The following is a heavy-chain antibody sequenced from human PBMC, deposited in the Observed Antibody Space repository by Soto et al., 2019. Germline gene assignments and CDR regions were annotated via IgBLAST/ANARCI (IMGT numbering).Heavy chain of an antibody. CDR1: GGTFSSYA. D-gene: IGHD3-22*01. CDR3: ASYYYDSSGYDSYYYGMDV. CDR2: IIPIFGTA. J-gene: IGHJ6*02. V-gene: IGHV1-69*06. Sequence: QVQLVQSGAEVKKPGSSVKVSCKASGGTFSSYAISWVRQAPGQGLEWMGGIIPIFGTANYAQKFQGRVTITADKSTSTAYMELSSLRSEDTAVYYCASYYYDSSGYDSYYYGMDVWGQGTTVTVSS.